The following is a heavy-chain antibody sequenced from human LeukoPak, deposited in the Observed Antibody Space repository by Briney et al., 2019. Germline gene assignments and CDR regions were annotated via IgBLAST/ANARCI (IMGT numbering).Heavy chain of an antibody. CDR2: IRSKANSYAT. Sequence: GGSLRLSCAASGFTFSGSAMHWVRQASGKGLEWVGRIRSKANSYATAYAASVKGRFTISRDDSQNTAYLQMNSLKTEDTAVYYCTRLPHPDYYDSSGPGDYWGQGTLVTVSS. CDR3: TRLPHPDYYDSSGPGDY. J-gene: IGHJ4*02. V-gene: IGHV3-73*01. CDR1: GFTFSGSA. D-gene: IGHD3-22*01.